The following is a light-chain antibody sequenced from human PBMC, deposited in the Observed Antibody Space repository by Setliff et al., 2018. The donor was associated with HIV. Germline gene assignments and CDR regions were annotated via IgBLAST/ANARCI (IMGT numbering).Light chain of an antibody. V-gene: IGLV2-14*01. Sequence: QSVLTPPASVSGSPGQSITISCTGTSSDVGGYDYVSWYQQHPGKVPKLMLYEVGNRPSGVSNRFSGSKSGNTASLTISGLQAEDEADYYCCSYTSSTTLVFGTGTKVTVL. CDR3: CSYTSSTTLV. J-gene: IGLJ1*01. CDR1: SSDVGGYDY. CDR2: EVG.